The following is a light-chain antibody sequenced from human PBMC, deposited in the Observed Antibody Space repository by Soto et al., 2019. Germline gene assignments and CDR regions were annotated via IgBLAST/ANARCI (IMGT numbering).Light chain of an antibody. Sequence: QSVLTQPPSVSGAPGQRVTISCTGSRSNNGAGYDVHWYQQLPGTAPKLLIYGNSNRPSGVPDRFSGSKSGTSASLAITGLQAEDEADYYCQSYDSSLSGYVVFGGGTKLTVL. CDR2: GNS. CDR3: QSYDSSLSGYVV. CDR1: RSNNGAGYD. J-gene: IGLJ2*01. V-gene: IGLV1-40*01.